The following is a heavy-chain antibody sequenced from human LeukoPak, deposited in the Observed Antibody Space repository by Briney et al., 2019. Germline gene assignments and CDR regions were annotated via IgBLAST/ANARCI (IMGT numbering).Heavy chain of an antibody. CDR2: IYYSGST. J-gene: IGHJ3*02. CDR1: GGSISSGGYY. D-gene: IGHD6-19*01. Sequence: SETLSLTCTVSGGSISSGGYYWSWIRQHPGKGLEWIGYIYYSGSTYYNPSLKSRVTISADTSKNQFSLKLSSVTAADTAVYYCARDVGGIAVAGRAFDIWGQGTMVTVSS. V-gene: IGHV4-31*03. CDR3: ARDVGGIAVAGRAFDI.